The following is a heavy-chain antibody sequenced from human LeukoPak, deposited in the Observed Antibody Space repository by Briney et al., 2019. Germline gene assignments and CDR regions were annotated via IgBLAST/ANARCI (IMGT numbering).Heavy chain of an antibody. CDR3: ARDLEQDYYDSSGYYPSGY. D-gene: IGHD3-22*01. J-gene: IGHJ4*02. CDR1: GFTLSSYS. V-gene: IGHV3-21*01. CDR2: ISSSSSYI. Sequence: GGSLRLSCAASGFTLSSYSMNWVRQAPGKGLEWVSSISSSSSYIYYADSVKGRFTISRDNAKNSLYLQMNSLRAEDTAVYYCARDLEQDYYDSSGYYPSGYWGQGTLVTVSS.